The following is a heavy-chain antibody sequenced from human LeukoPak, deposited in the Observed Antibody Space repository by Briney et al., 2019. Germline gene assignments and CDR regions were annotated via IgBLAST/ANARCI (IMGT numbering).Heavy chain of an antibody. D-gene: IGHD6-19*01. Sequence: SVKVSCKASGFTFTSSAMQWVRQARGQRLEGIGWIVVGSGNTNYAQKFQERVTITREMSTSTAYMELSSLRSEDTAVYYCAAGGYSSGWDLGYWGPGTLVTVSS. CDR3: AAGGYSSGWDLGY. CDR2: IVVGSGNT. V-gene: IGHV1-58*02. CDR1: GFTFTSSA. J-gene: IGHJ4*02.